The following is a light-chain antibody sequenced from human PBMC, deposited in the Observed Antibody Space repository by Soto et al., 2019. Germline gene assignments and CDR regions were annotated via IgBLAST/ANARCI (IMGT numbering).Light chain of an antibody. V-gene: IGLV2-14*01. CDR2: EVT. CDR1: STDVGAYNS. J-gene: IGLJ1*01. CDR3: SSYTIRSRYV. Sequence: QSALTQPASVSGSPGQSITISCTGTSTDVGAYNSVSWYQQHPGKAPKLMIYEVTNRASGLSDRFSASKSGNTASLTISGLQPGDEADYYCSSYTIRSRYVFGTGTKVTVL.